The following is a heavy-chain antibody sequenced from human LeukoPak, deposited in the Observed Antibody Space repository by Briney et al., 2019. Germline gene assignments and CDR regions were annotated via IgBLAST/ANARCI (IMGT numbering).Heavy chain of an antibody. V-gene: IGHV4-4*07. CDR3: ARGIYGDYGLGY. CDR1: GGSISSYY. Sequence: SETLSLTCTVSGGSISSYYWSWIRQPAGKGLEWIGRIYSSGSINYNPSLKSRVTMSVDMPKNQFSLKLSSVNAPDTAVLYRARGIYGDYGLGYWGQGTLVTVSS. CDR2: IYSSGSI. D-gene: IGHD4-17*01. J-gene: IGHJ4*02.